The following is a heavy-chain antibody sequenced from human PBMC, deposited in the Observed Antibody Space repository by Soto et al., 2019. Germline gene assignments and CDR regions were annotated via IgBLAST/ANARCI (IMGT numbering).Heavy chain of an antibody. CDR1: GFTFTSSA. CDR2: INPNSGGT. J-gene: IGHJ6*02. CDR3: ARDKGFLCSGGSCSGLGYYYYGMDV. Sequence: ASVKVSCKASGFTFTSSAVQWVRQAPGQGLEWMGWINPNSGGTNYAQKLQGWVTMTRDTSISTAYMELSRLRSDDTAVFYCARDKGFLCSGGSCSGLGYYYYGMDVWGQGTTVTVSS. V-gene: IGHV1-2*04. D-gene: IGHD2-15*01.